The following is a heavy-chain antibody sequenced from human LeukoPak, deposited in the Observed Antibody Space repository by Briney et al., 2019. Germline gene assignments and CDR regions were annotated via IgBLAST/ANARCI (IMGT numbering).Heavy chain of an antibody. V-gene: IGHV4-4*08. CDR2: VFSSGTA. J-gene: IGHJ4*02. D-gene: IGHD3-10*01. Sequence: NPSETLSLTCTVSGGSISGYFWSWIRQPPGKAPEWIGYVFSSGTAKYNPSLKSRATLLVDTSKNQFSLKLNSMSPADTAVYYCAREGTDYWGQGTLVTVSS. CDR1: GGSISGYF. CDR3: AREGTDY.